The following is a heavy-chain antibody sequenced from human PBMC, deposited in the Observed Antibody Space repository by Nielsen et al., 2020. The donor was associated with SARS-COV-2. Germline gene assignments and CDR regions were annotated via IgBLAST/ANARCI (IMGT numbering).Heavy chain of an antibody. J-gene: IGHJ6*02. V-gene: IGHV3-21*04. CDR1: GFPFSSYD. CDR3: ARAALQPRGGMDV. Sequence: GGSLRLSCAASGFPFSSYDMNWVRQAPGKGLEWVSSISSMSTYIYYADSLKGRFTISRDNATKSLFLQMNSLRPDDTALYYCARAALQPRGGMDVWGQGTPVTVS. CDR2: ISSMSTYI. D-gene: IGHD2-15*01.